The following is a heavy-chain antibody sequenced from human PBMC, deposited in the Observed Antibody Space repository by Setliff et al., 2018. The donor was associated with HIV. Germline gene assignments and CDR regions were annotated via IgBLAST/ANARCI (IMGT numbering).Heavy chain of an antibody. CDR1: GDSISGNY. V-gene: IGHV4-4*07. CDR2: IYTSGNT. J-gene: IGHJ6*03. CDR3: ARAAGGSGSCNRHYYYYYYMDV. D-gene: IGHD3-10*01. Sequence: SETLSLTCTVSGDSISGNYWTWIRQPAGKGLEWIGRIYTSGNTNYNPSLKSRVTMSVDTSKNQFSLNLSSVTAADTAVYYCARAAGGSGSCNRHYYYYYYMDVWGRGTTVTVSS.